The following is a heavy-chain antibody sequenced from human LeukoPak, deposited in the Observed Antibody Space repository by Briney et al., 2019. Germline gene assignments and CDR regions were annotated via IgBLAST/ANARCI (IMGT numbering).Heavy chain of an antibody. V-gene: IGHV4-61*08. CDR2: IYYSGST. CDR3: ARNSGITIFGVGSWFDP. D-gene: IGHD3-3*01. J-gene: IGHJ5*02. Sequence: SQTLSLTCTVSGGSISSGGYYWSWIRQPPGKGLEWIGYIYYSGSTNYNPSLKSRVTISVDTSKNQFSLKLSSVTAADTAVYYCARNSGITIFGVGSWFDPWGQGTLVTVSS. CDR1: GGSISSGGYY.